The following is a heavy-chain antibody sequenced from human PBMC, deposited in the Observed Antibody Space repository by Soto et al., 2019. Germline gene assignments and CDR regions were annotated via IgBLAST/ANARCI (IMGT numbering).Heavy chain of an antibody. Sequence: SETLSLTWTGSGGSMSSSSSYWGWIRKPPGKGLEWIGSIYYRGSTYYNPSLKSRDKILQDTSKNQVSLNLTSMTAADTAVYYCARLGTPDNSKRGQVDCWGQGTLVTVSS. D-gene: IGHD4-4*01. CDR3: ARLGTPDNSKRGQVDC. CDR2: IYYRGST. J-gene: IGHJ4*02. CDR1: GGSMSSSSSY. V-gene: IGHV4-39*01.